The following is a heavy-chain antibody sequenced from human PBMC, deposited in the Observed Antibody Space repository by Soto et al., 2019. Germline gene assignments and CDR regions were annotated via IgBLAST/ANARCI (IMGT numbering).Heavy chain of an antibody. CDR3: VRIVVVPAAMRYYYYYYGMHV. Sequence: GSLRLSCAASGFTFSSYWMSWVRQAPGKGLEWVANIKQDGSEKYYVDSVKGRFTISRDNAKNSLYLQMNSLRAEDTAVYYCVRIVVVPAAMRYYYYYYGMHVSGQATTVSGSS. CDR2: IKQDGSEK. D-gene: IGHD2-2*01. CDR1: GFTFSSYW. J-gene: IGHJ6*02. V-gene: IGHV3-7*02.